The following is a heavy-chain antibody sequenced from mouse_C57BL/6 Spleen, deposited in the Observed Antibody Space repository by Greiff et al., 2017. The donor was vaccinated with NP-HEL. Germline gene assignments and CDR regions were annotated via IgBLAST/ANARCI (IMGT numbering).Heavy chain of an antibody. Sequence: VHVKQSGPELVKPGASVKISCKASGYSFTGYYMNWVKQSPEKSLEWIGEINPSTGGTTYNQKFKAKATLTVDKSSSTAYMQLKSLTSEDSAVYYCARRYYGSSYKYFDVWGTGTTVTVSS. CDR2: INPSTGGT. V-gene: IGHV1-42*01. J-gene: IGHJ1*03. D-gene: IGHD1-1*01. CDR1: GYSFTGYY. CDR3: ARRYYGSSYKYFDV.